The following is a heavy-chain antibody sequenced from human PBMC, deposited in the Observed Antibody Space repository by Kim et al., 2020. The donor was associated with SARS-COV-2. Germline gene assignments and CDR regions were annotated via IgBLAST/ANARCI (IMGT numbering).Heavy chain of an antibody. CDR3: ARALVYCSGDNCYSSLFDS. Sequence: GESLKISCKGSGYSFATYWIGWVRQMPGKGLEWMGIIYPGDSDARYSPSFQGQVTISADKSISTAYLQWSSLKASDTAMYYCARALVYCSGDNCYSSLFDSWGQGTLVTVSS. D-gene: IGHD2-15*01. CDR2: IYPGDSDA. V-gene: IGHV5-51*01. CDR1: GYSFATYW. J-gene: IGHJ4*02.